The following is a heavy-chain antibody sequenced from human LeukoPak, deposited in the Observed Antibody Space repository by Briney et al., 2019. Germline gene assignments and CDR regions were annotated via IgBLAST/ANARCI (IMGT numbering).Heavy chain of an antibody. D-gene: IGHD6-25*01. CDR2: TYYSGST. V-gene: IGHV4-30-4*01. J-gene: IGHJ3*02. CDR1: GGSLSSGDYY. Sequence: PSQTLSLTCTASGGSLSSGDYYWSWIRQPPGRGLEWLGYTYYSGSTYYNPSLKSRVTISVDTSNNQFSLKLSSVTAADTAVYYCARDDPGGRSGAFDIWGQGTMVTVSS. CDR3: ARDDPGGRSGAFDI.